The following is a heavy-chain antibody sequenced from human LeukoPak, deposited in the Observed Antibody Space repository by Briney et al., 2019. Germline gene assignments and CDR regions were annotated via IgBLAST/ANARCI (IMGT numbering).Heavy chain of an antibody. CDR2: IYYSGST. V-gene: IGHV4-30-4*08. D-gene: IGHD6-6*01. Sequence: VKPSETLSLTCTVSGGSISSSSYYWGWIRQPPGKGLEWIGYIYYSGSTYYNPSLKSRVTISVDTSKDQFSLKLSSVTAADTAVYYCARDYSSSPRSWFDPWGQGTLVTVSS. CDR1: GGSISSSSYY. J-gene: IGHJ5*02. CDR3: ARDYSSSPRSWFDP.